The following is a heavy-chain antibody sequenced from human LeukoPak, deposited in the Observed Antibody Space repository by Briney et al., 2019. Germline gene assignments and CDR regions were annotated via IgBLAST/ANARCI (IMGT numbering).Heavy chain of an antibody. D-gene: IGHD1-26*01. CDR2: ISSSSSYI. Sequence: SGGSLRLSCASSGFTFSSYSINWVRQAPGKGLEWVPSISSSSSYIYYADSVKGRFTISRDNAKNSLYLQMNSLRAEDTAVYYCARDRSFLGTYDRDFDYWGQGTLVTVSS. V-gene: IGHV3-21*01. CDR3: ARDRSFLGTYDRDFDY. CDR1: GFTFSSYS. J-gene: IGHJ4*02.